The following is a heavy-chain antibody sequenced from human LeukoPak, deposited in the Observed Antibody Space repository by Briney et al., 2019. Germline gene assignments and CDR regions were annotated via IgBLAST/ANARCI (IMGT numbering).Heavy chain of an antibody. D-gene: IGHD3-22*01. CDR1: GYTFTSYG. Sequence: ASVKVSCKASGYTFTSYGITWVRQAPGQGLEWMGGIIPLFGTANYAQKFQGRVTITADKSTSTAYMELSSLRSEDTAVYYCARVPGYYVSSGYYEEIHWYFDLWGRGTLVTVSS. CDR2: IIPLFGTA. J-gene: IGHJ2*01. V-gene: IGHV1-69*06. CDR3: ARVPGYYVSSGYYEEIHWYFDL.